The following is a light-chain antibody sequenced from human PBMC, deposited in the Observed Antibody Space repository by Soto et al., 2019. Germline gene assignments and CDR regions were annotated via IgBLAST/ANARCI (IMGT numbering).Light chain of an antibody. CDR3: QPYNNWPLT. V-gene: IGKV3-20*01. CDR2: DTS. Sequence: EIVLTQSPGTLSLSPGERATLSCRASQSVSSSSLAWYQQKPGQAPRLLIYDTSSRATGIPDRFSGSGSGTDFTLTISRLEPEDFAVYYCQPYNNWPLTFGGGTKV. J-gene: IGKJ4*01. CDR1: QSVSSSS.